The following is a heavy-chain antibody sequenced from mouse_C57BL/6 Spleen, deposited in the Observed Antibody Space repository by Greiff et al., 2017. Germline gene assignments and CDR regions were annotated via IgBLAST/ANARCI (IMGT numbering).Heavy chain of an antibody. CDR3: AKGGLRLWFAY. CDR1: GYAFSSSW. Sequence: QVQLQQSGPELVKPGASVKISCKASGYAFSSSWMNWVKQRPGKGLEWIGRIYPGDGDTNYNGKFKGKATLTADKASSTSYMQSSSLTAEDAAVYCCAKGGLRLWFAYWGQGTLVTVSA. D-gene: IGHD2-4*01. J-gene: IGHJ3*01. V-gene: IGHV1-82*01. CDR2: IYPGDGDT.